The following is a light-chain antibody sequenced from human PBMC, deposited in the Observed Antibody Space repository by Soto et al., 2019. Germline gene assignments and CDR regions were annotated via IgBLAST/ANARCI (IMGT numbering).Light chain of an antibody. J-gene: IGKJ4*01. V-gene: IGKV3-20*01. CDR2: GAS. Sequence: EIVLTQSPGTLSLSPGERATLSCRASQSVSSNYLAWYQQKPGHAPRLLIYGASSRATCIPDRFSGSGSETDFNLNISRLEPEAFAVSHCQQYGSSPLTFGGGTKVEIK. CDR3: QQYGSSPLT. CDR1: QSVSSNY.